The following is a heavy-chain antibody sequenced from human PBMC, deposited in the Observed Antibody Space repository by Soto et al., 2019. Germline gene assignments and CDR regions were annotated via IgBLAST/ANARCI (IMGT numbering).Heavy chain of an antibody. CDR2: ISAFNGNT. V-gene: IGHV1-18*01. J-gene: IGHJ6*03. Sequence: QDQLVQSGAEVKKPGASVTVSCKASGYSFTNYGVTWVRQAPGQGLEWMGWISAFNGNTHYAQNLQARVTMTTDASTSTAYMELRSLRSDDTAVYYCARDRGVAPPVAGNTHYYYYMDVWGKGTTVTVSS. CDR1: GYSFTNYG. D-gene: IGHD6-19*01. CDR3: ARDRGVAPPVAGNTHYYYYMDV.